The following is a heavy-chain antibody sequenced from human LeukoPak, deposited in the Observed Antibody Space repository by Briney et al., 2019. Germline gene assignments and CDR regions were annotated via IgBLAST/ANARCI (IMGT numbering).Heavy chain of an antibody. J-gene: IGHJ4*02. D-gene: IGHD1-26*01. CDR2: IYSGGST. CDR3: AREVGAPPYYFDY. CDR1: GFTVSSNY. V-gene: IGHV3-53*01. Sequence: GGSLRLSCAASGFTVSSNYMGWVRQAPGKGLEWVSVIYSGGSTYYADSVKGRFTISRDNSKNTLYLQMNSLRAEDTAVYYCAREVGAPPYYFDYWGQGTLVTVSS.